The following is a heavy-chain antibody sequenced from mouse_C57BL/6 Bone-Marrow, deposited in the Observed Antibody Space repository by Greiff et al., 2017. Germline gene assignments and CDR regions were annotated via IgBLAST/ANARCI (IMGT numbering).Heavy chain of an antibody. V-gene: IGHV1-50*01. D-gene: IGHD1-1*01. Sequence: QVQLQQPGAELVKPGASVKLSCKASGYTFTSYWMQWVKQRPGQGLEWIGEIDPSDSYTNYNQKFKGKATLTVDTSSSTAYMQLSSLTSEDSAVYDCAREEGDYNGSSWGDYWGQGTTLTVSS. J-gene: IGHJ2*01. CDR3: AREEGDYNGSSWGDY. CDR1: GYTFTSYW. CDR2: IDPSDSYT.